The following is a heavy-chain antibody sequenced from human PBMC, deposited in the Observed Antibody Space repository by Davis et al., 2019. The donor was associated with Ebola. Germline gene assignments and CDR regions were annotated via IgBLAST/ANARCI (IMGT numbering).Heavy chain of an antibody. CDR1: GYTFSSFW. CDR2: INNDGTST. D-gene: IGHD2-15*01. V-gene: IGHV3-74*01. J-gene: IGHJ6*02. Sequence: GESLKISCQGSGYTFSSFWMNWVRQAPGKGLEWVSRINNDGTSTNYTDVVRGRFTVSRDNAKNTLYLQMNSLKASDTAMYYCARRGSVEGAGMDVWGQGTTVTVSS. CDR3: ARRGSVEGAGMDV.